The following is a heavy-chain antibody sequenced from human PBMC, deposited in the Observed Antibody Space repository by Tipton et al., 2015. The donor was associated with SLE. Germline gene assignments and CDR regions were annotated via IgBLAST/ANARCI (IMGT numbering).Heavy chain of an antibody. D-gene: IGHD3-3*01. CDR2: INAGNGNT. Sequence: QLVQSGAEVKKPGSSVKVSCKASGGTFSSYAMHWVRQAPGQRLEWMGWINAGNGNTKHSQKFQGRVTITRDTSASTAYMELSSLRSEDTAVYYCARVGWSGYYTNYWGQGTLVTVSS. V-gene: IGHV1-3*01. CDR1: GGTFSSYA. J-gene: IGHJ4*02. CDR3: ARVGWSGYYTNY.